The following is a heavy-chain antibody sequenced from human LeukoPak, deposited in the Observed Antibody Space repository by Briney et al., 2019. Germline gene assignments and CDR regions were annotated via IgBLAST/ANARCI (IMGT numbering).Heavy chain of an antibody. CDR1: GGTFSSYA. J-gene: IGHJ5*02. Sequence: SVKVSCKASGGTFSSYAISWVRQAPGQGLEWMGRIIPIFGTANYAQKFQGRVTITTDESTSTAYMELSSLRSEDTAVYYCARDTATIYGGSDPNWFDPWGQGTLVTVSS. D-gene: IGHD4-23*01. V-gene: IGHV1-69*05. CDR3: ARDTATIYGGSDPNWFDP. CDR2: IIPIFGTA.